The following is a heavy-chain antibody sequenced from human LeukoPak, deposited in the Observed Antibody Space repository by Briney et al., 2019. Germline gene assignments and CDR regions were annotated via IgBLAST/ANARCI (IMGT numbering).Heavy chain of an antibody. J-gene: IGHJ6*03. CDR1: GFTFGDYA. D-gene: IGHD6-6*01. CDR3: TRVVYSSSSGHYYMDV. CDR2: IRSKAYGGTT. V-gene: IGHV3-49*03. Sequence: GGSLRLSCTASGFTFGDYAMSWFRQASGKGLEWVGFIRSKAYGGTTEYAASVKGRFTISRDDSKSIVYLQMNSLKTEDTAVYYCTRVVYSSSSGHYYMDVWGKGTTVTVSS.